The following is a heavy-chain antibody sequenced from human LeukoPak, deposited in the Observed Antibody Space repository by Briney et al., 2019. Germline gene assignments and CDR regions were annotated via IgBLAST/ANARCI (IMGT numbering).Heavy chain of an antibody. CDR3: ARDRSSSYTRDWFDP. V-gene: IGHV4-4*07. D-gene: IGHD6-13*01. CDR1: GGSINGYY. CDR2: IYNSESI. Sequence: PSETLSLTCTVPGGSINGYYWSWIRQPAGKGLEWIGRIYNSESINYNPSLKSRVTMSIGTSKNQFSLKLNSVTAADTAVYYCARDRSSSYTRDWFDPWGQGALVTVSS. J-gene: IGHJ5*02.